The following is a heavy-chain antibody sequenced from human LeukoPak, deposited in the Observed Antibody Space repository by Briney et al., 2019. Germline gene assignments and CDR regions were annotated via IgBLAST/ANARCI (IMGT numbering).Heavy chain of an antibody. CDR2: ISGSGGTT. D-gene: IGHD2-2*01. Sequence: NPGGSLRLSCAASGFTFSDYAVHWVRQAPGKGLEWVSVISGSGGTTYYADSVEGRFTISRDNSKKTLYLQMNSLRAEDTAVYYCAKDTTIIVVPAYGMDVWGQGTTVTVSS. CDR1: GFTFSDYA. V-gene: IGHV3-23*01. CDR3: AKDTTIIVVPAYGMDV. J-gene: IGHJ6*02.